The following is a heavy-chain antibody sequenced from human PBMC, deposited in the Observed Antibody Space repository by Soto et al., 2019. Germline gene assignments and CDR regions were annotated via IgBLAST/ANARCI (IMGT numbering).Heavy chain of an antibody. CDR3: ASVSGRYFDF. Sequence: SETLSLTYAVDGGSFSGYYWSWIRQPPGKGLEWIGEINHSGSTNYDPSLKSRVTISVDTSKNQFSLKLSSVTAADTAVDYCASVSGRYFDFWRQGTLVTVSS. CDR1: GGSFSGYY. CDR2: INHSGST. V-gene: IGHV4-34*01. J-gene: IGHJ4*02. D-gene: IGHD6-19*01.